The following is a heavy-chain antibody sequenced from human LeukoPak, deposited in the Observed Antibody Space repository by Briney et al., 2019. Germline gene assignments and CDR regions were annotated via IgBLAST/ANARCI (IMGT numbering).Heavy chain of an antibody. CDR3: ARGSGYCSGGSCYSDAFDI. CDR2: IYYSGST. CDR1: GGSISSGGYY. V-gene: IGHV4-31*03. Sequence: SETLSLTCTVSGGSISSGGYYWSWIRQHPGKGLEWIGYIYYSGSTYYNPSLKSRVTISVDTSKNQFSLKLSSVTAADTAVYYCARGSGYCSGGSCYSDAFDIWGQGTMVTVSS. J-gene: IGHJ3*02. D-gene: IGHD2-15*01.